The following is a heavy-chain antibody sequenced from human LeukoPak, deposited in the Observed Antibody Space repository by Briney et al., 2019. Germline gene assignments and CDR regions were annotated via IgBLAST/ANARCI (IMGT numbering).Heavy chain of an antibody. J-gene: IGHJ4*02. Sequence: GGSLRLSCAASGFTFSSYSMNWVRQAPGKGLEWVSSISSSSSYIYYADSVKGRFTISRDNAKNSLYLQMNSLRAEDTAVYYCARDQIAVAGYFDYWGQGTLVTVSS. CDR1: GFTFSSYS. V-gene: IGHV3-21*04. D-gene: IGHD6-19*01. CDR3: ARDQIAVAGYFDY. CDR2: ISSSSSYI.